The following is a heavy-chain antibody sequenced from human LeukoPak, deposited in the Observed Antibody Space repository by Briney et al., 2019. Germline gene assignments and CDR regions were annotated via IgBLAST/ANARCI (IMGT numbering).Heavy chain of an antibody. CDR1: GFTFSSYA. CDR2: ISGSGGST. V-gene: IGHV3-23*01. Sequence: GGSLRLSCAASGFTFSSYAMRWVRQAPGKGLEWVSAISGSGGSTYYADSVKGRFTISRDNSKNTLYLQMNSLRADDKAVYYCAYAFRTTVTTGYWGQGTLVTVSS. CDR3: AYAFRTTVTTGY. D-gene: IGHD4-17*01. J-gene: IGHJ4*02.